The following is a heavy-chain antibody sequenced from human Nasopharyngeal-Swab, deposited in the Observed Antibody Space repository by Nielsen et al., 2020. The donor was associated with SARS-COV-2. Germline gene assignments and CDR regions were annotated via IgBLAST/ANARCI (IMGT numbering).Heavy chain of an antibody. D-gene: IGHD6-13*01. CDR2: ISYDGSNK. V-gene: IGHV3-30*03. CDR3: ARDPKAGSFDP. Sequence: VRQAPGKGLEWVAVISYDGSNKYYADSVKGRFTISRDNSKNTLYLQMNSLRAEDTAVYYCARDPKAGSFDPWGQGTLVTVSS. J-gene: IGHJ5*02.